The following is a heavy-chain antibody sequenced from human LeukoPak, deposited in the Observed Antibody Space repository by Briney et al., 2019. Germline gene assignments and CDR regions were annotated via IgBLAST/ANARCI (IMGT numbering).Heavy chain of an antibody. CDR2: IYYSGST. CDR3: ARRIAGNWFDP. V-gene: IGHV4-39*01. J-gene: IGHJ5*02. CDR1: GGCISSSSYY. Sequence: SETLSLTCTVSGGCISSSSYYWGWIRQPPGKGLEWIASIYYSGSTYYNPSLKSRVTISVDTSKNQFSLKLSSVTAADTAVYYCARRIAGNWFDPWGQGTLVTVSS. D-gene: IGHD6-13*01.